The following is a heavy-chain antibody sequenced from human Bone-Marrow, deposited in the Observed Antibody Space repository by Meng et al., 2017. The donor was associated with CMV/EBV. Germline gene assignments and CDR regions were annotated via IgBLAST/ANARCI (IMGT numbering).Heavy chain of an antibody. Sequence: ASVKVSCKASGYTFTSYYMHWVRQAPGQGLEWMGIINPSGGSTSYAQKFQGRVTMTRDTSTSTVYMELSSLRSEDTAVYYCASVEYCSSTSCYTGEYYFDYWGQGTLVTVSS. CDR3: ASVEYCSSTSCYTGEYYFDY. CDR2: INPSGGST. J-gene: IGHJ4*02. V-gene: IGHV1-46*01. D-gene: IGHD2-2*02. CDR1: GYTFTSYY.